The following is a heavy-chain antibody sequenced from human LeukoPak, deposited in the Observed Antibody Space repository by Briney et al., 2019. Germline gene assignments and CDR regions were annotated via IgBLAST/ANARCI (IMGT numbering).Heavy chain of an antibody. J-gene: IGHJ2*01. V-gene: IGHV4-59*08. CDR1: GGSISRYY. CDR3: ARHPREEIVVVTAIRDWYFDL. Sequence: SETLSLTCTVSGGSISRYYWSWIRQPPGKGLEWIGYIYYSGSTNYNPSLKSRVTISVDTSKNQFSLKLSSVTAADTAVYYCARHPREEIVVVTAIRDWYFDLWGRGTLVTVSS. CDR2: IYYSGST. D-gene: IGHD2-21*02.